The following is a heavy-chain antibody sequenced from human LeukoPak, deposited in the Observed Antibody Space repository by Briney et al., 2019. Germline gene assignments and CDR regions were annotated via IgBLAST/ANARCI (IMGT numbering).Heavy chain of an antibody. V-gene: IGHV3-21*01. Sequence: SGGSLRLSCAASGFTFSSYSMNWVRQAPGKGLERVSSISSSSSYIYYADSVKGRFTISRDNAKNSLYLQMNSLRAEDTAVYYCARDGRGNYYGSGSRGRYWGQGTLVTVSS. CDR2: ISSSSSYI. CDR1: GFTFSSYS. J-gene: IGHJ4*02. CDR3: ARDGRGNYYGSGSRGRY. D-gene: IGHD3-10*01.